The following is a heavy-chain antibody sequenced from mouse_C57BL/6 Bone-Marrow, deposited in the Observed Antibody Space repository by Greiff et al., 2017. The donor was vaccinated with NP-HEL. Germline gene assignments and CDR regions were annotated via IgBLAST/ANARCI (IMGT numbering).Heavy chain of an antibody. CDR2: ISYSGST. J-gene: IGHJ4*01. V-gene: IGHV3-1*01. Sequence: EVKVEESGPGMVKPSQSLSLTCTVTGYSITSGYDWHWIRHFPGNKLEWMGYISYSGSTNYNPSLKSRISITHDTSKNHFFLKLNSVTTEDTATYYCARGWDAYYAMDYWGQGTSVTVSS. CDR1: GYSITSGYD. CDR3: ARGWDAYYAMDY. D-gene: IGHD4-1*01.